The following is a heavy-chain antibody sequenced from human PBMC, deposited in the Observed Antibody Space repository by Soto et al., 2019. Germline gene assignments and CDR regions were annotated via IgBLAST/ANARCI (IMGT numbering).Heavy chain of an antibody. J-gene: IGHJ3*02. Sequence: GGSLRLSCSASGFTFSRYAMHWVRQAPGKGLEYVSTISSNGGSTDYADSVKGRFTISRDNSRNTLYLQMSSLRAEDTAVYYCVKGVSYALDIWGQGTMVTVS. D-gene: IGHD3-16*01. CDR2: ISSNGGST. CDR3: VKGVSYALDI. V-gene: IGHV3-64D*06. CDR1: GFTFSRYA.